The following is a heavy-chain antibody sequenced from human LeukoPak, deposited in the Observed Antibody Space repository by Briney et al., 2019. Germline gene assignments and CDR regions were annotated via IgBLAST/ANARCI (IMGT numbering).Heavy chain of an antibody. Sequence: GGSLRLSCAASGFTFSSYWMSWVRQAPGKGLEWVANIKQDGSEKYYVDSVKGRFTISRDNVKNSLYLQMNSLRAEDTAVYYCARLGARRAFDYWGQGTLVTVSS. CDR1: GFTFSSYW. V-gene: IGHV3-7*03. D-gene: IGHD1-26*01. J-gene: IGHJ4*02. CDR2: IKQDGSEK. CDR3: ARLGARRAFDY.